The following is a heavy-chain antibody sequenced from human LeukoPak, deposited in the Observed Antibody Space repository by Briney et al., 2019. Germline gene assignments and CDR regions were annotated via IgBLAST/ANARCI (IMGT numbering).Heavy chain of an antibody. V-gene: IGHV3-23*01. J-gene: IGHJ6*03. CDR2: ISGSGGST. Sequence: GGSLRLSCAATGFTFSSYAMSWVRQAPGKGLEWVSAISGSGGSTYYADSVKGRFTISRDNSKNTLYLQMNSLRAEDTAVYYCAKVIVPYYYYYMDVWGKGTTVTVSS. D-gene: IGHD2-15*01. CDR1: GFTFSSYA. CDR3: AKVIVPYYYYYMDV.